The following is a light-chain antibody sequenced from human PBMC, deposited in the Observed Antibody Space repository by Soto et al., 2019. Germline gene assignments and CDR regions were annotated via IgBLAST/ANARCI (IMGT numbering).Light chain of an antibody. V-gene: IGLV2-14*03. Sequence: QSVLTQPASVSGSPGQSITISCIGTSSDVGAFNYVSCYQHHPGKAPKLIIYDVTDRPSGVSTRFSASKSGNTASLTISGLQAEDEADYYCSSYTTRNTEVFGTGTKVTVL. J-gene: IGLJ1*01. CDR1: SSDVGAFNY. CDR2: DVT. CDR3: SSYTTRNTEV.